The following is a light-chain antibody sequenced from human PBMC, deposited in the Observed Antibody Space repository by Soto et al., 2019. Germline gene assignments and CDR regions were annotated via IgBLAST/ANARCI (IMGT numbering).Light chain of an antibody. CDR1: SSDVGGYNY. CDR3: SSYTSSSPYV. V-gene: IGLV2-14*01. CDR2: EVS. Sequence: QPALTQPASVSGSPGQSITISCTGTSSDVGGYNYVSWYQQRPGKAPKLMIYEVSNRPSGVSNRFSGSKSGNTASLTISGLQAEDEADYYCSSYTSSSPYVFGTGTKVTVL. J-gene: IGLJ1*01.